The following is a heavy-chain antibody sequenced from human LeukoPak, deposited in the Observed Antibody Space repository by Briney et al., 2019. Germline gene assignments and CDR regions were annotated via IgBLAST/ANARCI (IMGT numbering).Heavy chain of an antibody. CDR3: ARNYYDSNGYYNAGNWFDP. CDR1: GGSISSSSYY. Sequence: SETLSLTCTVSGGSISSSSYYWGWIRQPPGKGLEWIGSIYYSGSTYYNPSLKSRVTISVDTSKNQFSLKLSSVTAADTAVYYCARNYYDSNGYYNAGNWFDPWGQGTLVTVSS. D-gene: IGHD3-22*01. J-gene: IGHJ5*02. CDR2: IYYSGST. V-gene: IGHV4-39*01.